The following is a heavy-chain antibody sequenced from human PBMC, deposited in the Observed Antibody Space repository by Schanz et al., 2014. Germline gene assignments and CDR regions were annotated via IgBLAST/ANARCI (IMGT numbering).Heavy chain of an antibody. CDR2: LSVGGGGT. J-gene: IGHJ4*02. CDR3: AKSQGSSFDS. Sequence: EVQLLESGGGLVQPGGSLKLSCAASGLIFSNYVMSWVRQAPGKGLEWVSALSVGGGGTHYADSVRGRFTISSDSSKNTLYLQMSSLRADDTAVYYCAKSQGSSFDSWGQGTLVTVSS. V-gene: IGHV3-23*01. D-gene: IGHD6-13*01. CDR1: GLIFSNYV.